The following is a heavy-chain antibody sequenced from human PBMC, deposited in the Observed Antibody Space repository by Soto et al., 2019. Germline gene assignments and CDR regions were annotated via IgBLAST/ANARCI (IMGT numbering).Heavy chain of an antibody. J-gene: IGHJ5*02. CDR2: IYYSGST. Sequence: SETLSLTCTVSGGSISSYYWSWIRQPPGKGLEWIGYIYYSGSTNYNPSLKSRVTISVDTSKNQFSLRLSSVTAADTAVYYCARGSARFDPWGQGTLVTVSS. CDR1: GGSISSYY. V-gene: IGHV4-59*01. CDR3: ARGSARFDP.